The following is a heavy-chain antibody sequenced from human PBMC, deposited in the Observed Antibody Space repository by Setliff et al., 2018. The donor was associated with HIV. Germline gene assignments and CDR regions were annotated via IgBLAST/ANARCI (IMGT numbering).Heavy chain of an antibody. CDR1: GGSISSYY. D-gene: IGHD2-21*02. V-gene: IGHV4-59*08. J-gene: IGHJ3*02. Sequence: PSETLSLTCTVSGGSISSYYWSWIRQPPGKRLEWIGYIYYTGGTNYNPSLESRLTISVDTSRNQFSLRLSSVTAADTAVYYCARGQGCGGGCHYAFEMWGQGTMVTVSS. CDR2: IYYTGGT. CDR3: ARGQGCGGGCHYAFEM.